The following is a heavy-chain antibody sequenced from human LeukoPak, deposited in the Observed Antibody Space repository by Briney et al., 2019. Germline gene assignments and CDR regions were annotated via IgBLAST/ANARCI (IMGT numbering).Heavy chain of an antibody. Sequence: SETLSLTCTVSSGSISSYYWSWIRQPPGKGLEWIGEINHSGSTNYNPSLKSRVTISVDTSKNQFSLKLSSVTAADTAVYYCARGLRYYDILTGYYTYYFDYWGQGTLVTVSS. CDR3: ARGLRYYDILTGYYTYYFDY. CDR2: INHSGST. D-gene: IGHD3-9*01. V-gene: IGHV4-34*01. CDR1: SGSISSYY. J-gene: IGHJ4*02.